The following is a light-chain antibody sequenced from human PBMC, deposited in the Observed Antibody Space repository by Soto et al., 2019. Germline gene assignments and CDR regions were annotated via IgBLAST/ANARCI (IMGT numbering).Light chain of an antibody. Sequence: EIVMTQSPGTLSVSPGERATLSCRASQSVSSNLAWYQQKPGQAPRLLIYGASTRATGIPARFSGSGSGTDFTLTISRLEPEDFAVYYCQQYGSSPETFGQGTKVDIK. V-gene: IGKV3-15*01. CDR2: GAS. CDR1: QSVSSN. J-gene: IGKJ1*01. CDR3: QQYGSSPET.